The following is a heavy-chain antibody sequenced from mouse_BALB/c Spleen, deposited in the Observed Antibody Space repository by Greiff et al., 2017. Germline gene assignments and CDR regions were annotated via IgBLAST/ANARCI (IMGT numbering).Heavy chain of an antibody. D-gene: IGHD2-3*01. CDR3: ARDRWLLFAY. V-gene: IGHV3-6*02. Sequence: EVQLVESGPGLVKPSQSLSLTCSVTGYSITSGYYWNWIRQFPGNKLEWMGYISYDGSNNYNPSLKNRISITRDTSKNQFFLKLNSVTTEDTATYYCARDRWLLFAYWGQGTLVTVSA. CDR2: ISYDGSN. J-gene: IGHJ3*01. CDR1: GYSITSGYY.